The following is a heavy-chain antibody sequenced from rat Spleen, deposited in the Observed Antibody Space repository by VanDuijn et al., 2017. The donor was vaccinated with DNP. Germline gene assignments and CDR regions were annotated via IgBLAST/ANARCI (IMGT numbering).Heavy chain of an antibody. CDR1: GFTLSNYY. CDR3: TTGSFTY. CDR2: ISSGGVST. J-gene: IGHJ3*01. V-gene: IGHV5-27*01. Sequence: EVQLVESGGGLALPGRSLKLSCAASGFTLSNYYMAWVRQAPTKGLEWVAYISSGGVSTYSRDSVKGRFTISRDNAKSTLYLQMDSLRSEDTATYYCTTGSFTYWGQGTLVTVSS.